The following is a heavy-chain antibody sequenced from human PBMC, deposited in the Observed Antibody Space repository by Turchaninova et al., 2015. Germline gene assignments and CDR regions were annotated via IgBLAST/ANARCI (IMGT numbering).Heavy chain of an antibody. CDR3: AKLEYTYGTVAEPFDS. CDR2: SNPGGGDT. D-gene: IGHD3/OR15-3a*01. Sequence: GSLGFVCVASAFVVILWRTNGVRAATGKGLEWVAFSNPGGGDTKYADSVNGRFTISRDNSRNTLFLQMSSLRVEDTAVYYCAKLEYTYGTVAEPFDSWGQGTLVTVSS. J-gene: IGHJ4*02. CDR1: AFVVILWR. V-gene: IGHV3-23*01.